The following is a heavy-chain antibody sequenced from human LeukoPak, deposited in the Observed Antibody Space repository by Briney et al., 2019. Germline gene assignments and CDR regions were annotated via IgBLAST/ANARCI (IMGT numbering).Heavy chain of an antibody. CDR1: GFTFSSYW. V-gene: IGHV3-33*08. CDR3: AREGERWLQSPFDY. Sequence: GGSLRVSCAASGFTFSSYWMSWVRQAPGKGLEWVAVIWYDGSNKYYADSVKGRFTISRDNSKNTLYLQMNCLRAEDTAVYYCAREGERWLQSPFDYWGQGTLVTVSS. J-gene: IGHJ4*02. CDR2: IWYDGSNK. D-gene: IGHD5-24*01.